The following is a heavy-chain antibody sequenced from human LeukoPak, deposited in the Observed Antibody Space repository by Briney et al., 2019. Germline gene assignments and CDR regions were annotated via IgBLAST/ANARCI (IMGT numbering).Heavy chain of an antibody. V-gene: IGHV3-9*01. CDR3: AKDKRRYSYGYGDAFDI. J-gene: IGHJ3*02. Sequence: PGGSLRLSCAASGFTFDDYAMHWVRQAPGKGLEWVSGISWNSGSIGYADSVKGRFTISRDNAKNSLYLQMNSLRAEDTALYYCAKDKRRYSYGYGDAFDIWGQGQWSPSLQ. D-gene: IGHD5-18*01. CDR1: GFTFDDYA. CDR2: ISWNSGSI.